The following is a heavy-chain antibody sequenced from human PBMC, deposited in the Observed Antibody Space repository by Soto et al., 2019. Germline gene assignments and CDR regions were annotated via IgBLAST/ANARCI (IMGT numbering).Heavy chain of an antibody. CDR3: AIAAKYQMPGESWLDP. CDR2: ISAYNGNT. J-gene: IGHJ5*02. D-gene: IGHD2-2*01. V-gene: IGHV1-18*01. CDR1: GYTFTSYG. Sequence: QVKLVQSGAEVKKPGASVKVSCKASGYTFTSYGISWVRQAPGQGLEWMGWISAYNGNTNYAQKLQGRVTMTTDTSTSTAYMELRSLRTDETAVYYCAIAAKYQMPGESWLDPWGQGTLVTVSS.